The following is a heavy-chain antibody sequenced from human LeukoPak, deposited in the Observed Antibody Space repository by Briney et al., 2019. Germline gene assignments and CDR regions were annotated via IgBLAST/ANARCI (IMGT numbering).Heavy chain of an antibody. D-gene: IGHD2-15*01. CDR3: ATVVLIAAAPRGYFNY. J-gene: IGHJ4*02. Sequence: GGSLRLSCVGSGFTFSNYVMTWVRQAPGKGLEWVSIISADGGTTYYAESVKGRFTISRDNSKNTLFLQVNSLRAEDTAIYYCATVVLIAAAPRGYFNYWGQGTLVTVSA. CDR1: GFTFSNYV. V-gene: IGHV3-23*01. CDR2: ISADGGTT.